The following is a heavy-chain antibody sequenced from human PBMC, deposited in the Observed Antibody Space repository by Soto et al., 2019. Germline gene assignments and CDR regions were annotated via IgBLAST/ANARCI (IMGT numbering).Heavy chain of an antibody. CDR3: ARHYGDGYDYVDY. V-gene: IGHV4-59*08. CDR1: GWSINTYY. Sequence: QVQLQESGPGLVKPSETLSLTCTVSGWSINTYYWSWIRQPPGKGLEWIGYIHYRANPNYNPSLKSRVTISQDTSKNQFSLKLSSVTAADTAVYYCARHYGDGYDYVDYWGQGTLVTVSS. CDR2: IHYRANP. J-gene: IGHJ4*02. D-gene: IGHD5-12*01.